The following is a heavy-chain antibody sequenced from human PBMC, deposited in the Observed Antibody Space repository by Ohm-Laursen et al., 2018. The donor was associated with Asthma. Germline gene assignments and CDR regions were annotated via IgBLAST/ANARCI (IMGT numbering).Heavy chain of an antibody. Sequence: SLRLSCAASGFTFSSYGMHWVRQAPGKGLEWVAVIWYDGSNKYYADSVKGRFTISRDNSKNTLYLQMNSLRAEDTAVYYCARAHRPYYDILTGYFDYWGQGTLVTVSS. J-gene: IGHJ4*02. V-gene: IGHV3-33*01. CDR2: IWYDGSNK. CDR3: ARAHRPYYDILTGYFDY. D-gene: IGHD3-9*01. CDR1: GFTFSSYG.